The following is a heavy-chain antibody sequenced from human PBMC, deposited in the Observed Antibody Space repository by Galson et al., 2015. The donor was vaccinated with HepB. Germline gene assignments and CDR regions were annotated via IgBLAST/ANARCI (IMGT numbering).Heavy chain of an antibody. CDR2: IRSKSDNYAT. CDR1: GFIFSGSA. Sequence: SLRLSCAASGFIFSGSAMHWVRRASGKGLEWVGRIRSKSDNYATTYGASVKGRFTISRDDLKNTAYLQMNSLKIEDTAVYYCTRRNCSGGSCYSDYWGQGTLVTVSS. J-gene: IGHJ4*02. D-gene: IGHD2-15*01. CDR3: TRRNCSGGSCYSDY. V-gene: IGHV3-73*01.